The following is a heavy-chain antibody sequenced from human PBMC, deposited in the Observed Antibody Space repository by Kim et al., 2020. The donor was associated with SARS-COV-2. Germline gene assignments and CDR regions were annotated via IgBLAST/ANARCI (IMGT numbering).Heavy chain of an antibody. Sequence: ASVKVSCKASGYTFTSYGISWVRQAPGQGLEWMGWINAYNGNTNYAQKLQGRVTMTTDTSTSTAYMELRSLRSDDTAVYYCALSRLVPNAFDIWGQGTMVTVSS. CDR1: GYTFTSYG. V-gene: IGHV1-18*01. CDR3: ALSRLVPNAFDI. J-gene: IGHJ3*02. D-gene: IGHD6-6*01. CDR2: INAYNGNT.